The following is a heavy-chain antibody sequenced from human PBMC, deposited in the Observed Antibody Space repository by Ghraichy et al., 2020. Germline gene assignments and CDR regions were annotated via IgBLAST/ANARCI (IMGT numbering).Heavy chain of an antibody. CDR1: GFTVSSNY. V-gene: IGHV3-53*01. CDR2: IYSGGST. J-gene: IGHJ5*02. D-gene: IGHD2-2*02. Sequence: GGSLRLSCAASGFTVSSNYMSWVRQAPGKGLEWVSVIYSGGSTYYADSVKGRFTISRDNSKNTLYLQMNSLRAEDTAVYYCARGYCSSTSCYTGWFDPWGQGTLVTVSS. CDR3: ARGYCSSTSCYTGWFDP.